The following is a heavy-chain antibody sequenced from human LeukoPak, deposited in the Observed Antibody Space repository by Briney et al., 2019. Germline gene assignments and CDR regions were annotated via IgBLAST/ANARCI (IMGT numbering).Heavy chain of an antibody. CDR1: GFTFDDYA. CDR2: ISWNSGSI. D-gene: IGHD6-13*01. V-gene: IGHV3-9*01. Sequence: GGSLRLSCAASGFTFDDYAMHWVRQAPGKGLEWVSGISWNSGSIGYADSVEGRFTISRDNAKNSLYLQMNSLRAEDTALYYCASTQQLGNAFDIWGQGTMVTVSS. CDR3: ASTQQLGNAFDI. J-gene: IGHJ3*02.